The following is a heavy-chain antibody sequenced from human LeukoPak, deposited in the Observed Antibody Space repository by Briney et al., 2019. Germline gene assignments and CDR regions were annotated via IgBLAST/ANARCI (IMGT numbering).Heavy chain of an antibody. J-gene: IGHJ4*02. CDR1: GDSISSGGFY. CDR3: ARLVAARYFDY. D-gene: IGHD2-15*01. V-gene: IGHV4-30-2*01. Sequence: PSETLSLTCTVSGDSISSGGFYWSWIRQPPGKGLEWIGYIYHSGSTYYNPSLKSRVTISVDRSKNQFSLKLSSVTAADTAVYYCARLVAARYFDYWGQGTLVTVSS. CDR2: IYHSGST.